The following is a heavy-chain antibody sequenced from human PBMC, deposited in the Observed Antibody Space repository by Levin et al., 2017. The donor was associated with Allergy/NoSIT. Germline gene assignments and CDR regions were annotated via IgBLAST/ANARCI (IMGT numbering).Heavy chain of an antibody. CDR2: MNPNSGNT. D-gene: IGHD2-2*02. J-gene: IGHJ6*02. V-gene: IGHV1-8*01. CDR1: GYTFTSYD. CDR3: AILGGVVVPAAIGFTDDYGMDV. Sequence: VASVKVSCKASGYTFTSYDINWVRQATGQGLEWMGWMNPNSGNTGYAQKFQGRVTMTRNTSISTAYMELSSLRSEDTAVYYCAILGGVVVPAAIGFTDDYGMDVWGQGTTVTVSS.